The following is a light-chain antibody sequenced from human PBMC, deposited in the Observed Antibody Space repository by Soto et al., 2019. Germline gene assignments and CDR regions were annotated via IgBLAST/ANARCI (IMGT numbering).Light chain of an antibody. V-gene: IGLV3-21*01. CDR3: QVWEATGDQVV. CDR2: YDS. Sequence: SYELTQPPSVSVAPGETARISGGGNNVGSRSVHWYQQKPGQAPFLVIYYDSDRPSGIPERFAGSNSGNTATLIISRVEAGDEADYYCQVWEATGDQVVFGGGTQLTVL. J-gene: IGLJ2*01. CDR1: NVGSRS.